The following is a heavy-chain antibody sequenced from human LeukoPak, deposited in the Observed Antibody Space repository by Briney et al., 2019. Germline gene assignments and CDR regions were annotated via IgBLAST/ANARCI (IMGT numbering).Heavy chain of an antibody. CDR1: GFNLRTFW. V-gene: IGHV3-74*01. D-gene: IGHD1-26*01. J-gene: IGHJ4*02. Sequence: PGGSLRLSCAASGFNLRTFWIHRIRQDAGGRLEWVSRISPDGSVTTYTASVKGRFAISRDNAKNTLYLEMNSLRADDAAIYYCVSDSGLRSGGDSWGQGTPVTVSS. CDR3: VSDSGLRSGGDS. CDR2: ISPDGSVT.